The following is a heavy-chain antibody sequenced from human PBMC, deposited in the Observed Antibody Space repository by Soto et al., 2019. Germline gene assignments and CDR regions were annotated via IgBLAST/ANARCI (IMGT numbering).Heavy chain of an antibody. Sequence: PGESLKISCKDSGYSFTNYWIGWVRQMPGKGLEWMGIIYPGDSDTRYSPSFQGQVTISVDKSLSTAYLQWSSLKASDTATYYCARHLYDYLDYWGQGTLVTVSS. D-gene: IGHD3-16*01. CDR3: ARHLYDYLDY. V-gene: IGHV5-51*01. J-gene: IGHJ4*02. CDR1: GYSFTNYW. CDR2: IYPGDSDT.